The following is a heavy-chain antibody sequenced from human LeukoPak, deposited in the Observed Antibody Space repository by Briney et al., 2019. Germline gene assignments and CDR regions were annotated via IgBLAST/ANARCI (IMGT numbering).Heavy chain of an antibody. V-gene: IGHV1-2*02. CDR2: INPNSGGT. CDR1: GYTFTGYY. CDR3: ARVPRCGRGGSCPFQTYYYYGMDV. D-gene: IGHD2-15*01. Sequence: ASVKVSCKASGYTFTGYYMHWVRQAPGQGLEWMGWINPNSGGTNYAQKFQGRVTMTRDTSISTAYMELSRLRSDDTAVYYCARVPRCGRGGSCPFQTYYYYGMDVWGQGTTVTVSS. J-gene: IGHJ6*02.